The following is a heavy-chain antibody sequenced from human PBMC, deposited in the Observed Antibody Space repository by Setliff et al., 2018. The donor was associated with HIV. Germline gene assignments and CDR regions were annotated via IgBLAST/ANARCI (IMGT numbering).Heavy chain of an antibody. CDR2: SHTYNGNV. CDR3: ARDPTWGGYDSSPNHAFDI. Sequence: ASVKVSCKASGYTFTTSAISWVRQAPGQELQWMGWSHTYNGNVNYARKFRGRVTMTTDASTNTAFMELSNLRSDDTAIYYCARDPTWGGYDSSPNHAFDIWGQGTMVTVSS. V-gene: IGHV1-18*01. CDR1: GYTFTTSA. D-gene: IGHD5-12*01. J-gene: IGHJ3*02.